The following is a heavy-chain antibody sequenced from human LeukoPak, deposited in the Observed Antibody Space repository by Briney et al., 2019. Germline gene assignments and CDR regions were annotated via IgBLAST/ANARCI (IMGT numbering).Heavy chain of an antibody. CDR2: SSGTGFST. J-gene: IGHJ4*02. V-gene: IGHV3-23*01. CDR1: GFTLSAYY. Sequence: GGSLRLSRAAPGFTLSAYYMAWVRQAPGKGLEFVSGSSGTGFSTHYADSVKGRFTISRDESKNILYLQMDSLRAEDTALYYCARDGYNWIPFDAWGQGTPVTVSS. D-gene: IGHD1-20*01. CDR3: ARDGYNWIPFDA.